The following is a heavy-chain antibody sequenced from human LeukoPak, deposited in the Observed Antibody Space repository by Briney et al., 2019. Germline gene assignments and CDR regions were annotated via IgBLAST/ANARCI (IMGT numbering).Heavy chain of an antibody. CDR1: GGTFSSYA. CDR3: ARDITMVRGVMTAFDI. D-gene: IGHD3-10*01. Sequence: SVKVSCKASGGTFSSYAISWARQAPGQGLEWMGGIIPIFGTANYAQKFQGRVTITTDESTSTAYMELSSLRSEDTAVYYCARDITMVRGVMTAFDIWGQGTMVTVSS. CDR2: IIPIFGTA. V-gene: IGHV1-69*05. J-gene: IGHJ3*02.